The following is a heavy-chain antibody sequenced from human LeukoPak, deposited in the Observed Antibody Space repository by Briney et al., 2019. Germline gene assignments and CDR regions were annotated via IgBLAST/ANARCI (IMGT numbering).Heavy chain of an antibody. V-gene: IGHV1-18*01. Sequence: VASVKVSCKASGYTFTSYGISWVRQAPGQGLEWMGWISAYNGNTNYAQKLQGRVTMTTDTSTSTAYMELRSLRSDDTAVYYCTTSGYSYEFDYWGQGTLVTVSS. CDR3: TTSGYSYEFDY. CDR2: ISAYNGNT. CDR1: GYTFTSYG. J-gene: IGHJ4*02. D-gene: IGHD5-18*01.